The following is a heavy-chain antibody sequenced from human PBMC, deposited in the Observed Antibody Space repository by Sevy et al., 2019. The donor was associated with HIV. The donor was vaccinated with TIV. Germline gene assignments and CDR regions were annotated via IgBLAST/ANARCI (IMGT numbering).Heavy chain of an antibody. J-gene: IGHJ4*02. CDR1: GFTFSDYY. Sequence: GGSLRLSCAASGFTFSDYYMSWIRQAPGKGLEWVSYISSSGSTIYYADSVKGRFTISRDNAKNSLYLQMNSLRAEDTAVHYCARDGAVDTASGLFDYWGQGTLVTVSS. CDR3: ARDGAVDTASGLFDY. CDR2: ISSSGSTI. V-gene: IGHV3-11*04. D-gene: IGHD5-18*01.